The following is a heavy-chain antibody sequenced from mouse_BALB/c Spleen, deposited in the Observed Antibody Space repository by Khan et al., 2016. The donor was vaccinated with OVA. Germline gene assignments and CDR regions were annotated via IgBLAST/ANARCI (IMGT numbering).Heavy chain of an antibody. Sequence: QIQLVQSGPELKKPGETVKISCKASGYIFTNYGMTWVKQAPGKGLKWMGWINTYTGEPTYADDFKGRFAFPLETSANTAYLQINNLKNEDMATYFCARTLYGSGYDYAMDYWGQGTSVTVSS. D-gene: IGHD1-1*01. CDR3: ARTLYGSGYDYAMDY. V-gene: IGHV9-1*02. J-gene: IGHJ4*01. CDR1: GYIFTNYG. CDR2: INTYTGEP.